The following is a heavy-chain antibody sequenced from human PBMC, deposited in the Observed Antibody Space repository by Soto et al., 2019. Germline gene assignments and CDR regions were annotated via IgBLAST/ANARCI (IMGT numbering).Heavy chain of an antibody. Sequence: EVQLVESGGGLVQPGGSLRLSCAVSGITFSSYWMSWVRQAPGKGLEWVANIKQDGSEKYYADSVKGRFTISRDNAKNSLYLQINSLRAEDTAVYYCARDRAAAAWGQGTLVTVSS. CDR1: GITFSSYW. D-gene: IGHD6-13*01. V-gene: IGHV3-7*01. CDR3: ARDRAAAA. CDR2: IKQDGSEK. J-gene: IGHJ5*02.